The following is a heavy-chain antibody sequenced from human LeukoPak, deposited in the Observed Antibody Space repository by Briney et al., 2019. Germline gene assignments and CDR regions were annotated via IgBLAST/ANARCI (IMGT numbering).Heavy chain of an antibody. J-gene: IGHJ4*02. V-gene: IGHV3-21*01. CDR1: EFTFSSYS. CDR3: TRDFDFSSAI. Sequence: GGSLRLSCAASEFTFSSYSMNWVRQAPGKGLEWVSSISSSSSYKYYADSVKGRFTISRDNAKNSLYLQMNSLRAEDTAVYYCTRDFDFSSAIWGQGTLVTVSS. CDR2: ISSSSSYK. D-gene: IGHD3-3*01.